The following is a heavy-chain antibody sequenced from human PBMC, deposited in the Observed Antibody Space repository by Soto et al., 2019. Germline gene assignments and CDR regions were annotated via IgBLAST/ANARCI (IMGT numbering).Heavy chain of an antibody. CDR3: ARGGHYDILTGYYGDY. D-gene: IGHD3-9*01. J-gene: IGHJ4*02. V-gene: IGHV1-18*01. CDR1: GYTFTSYG. Sequence: ASVKVSCKASGYTFTSYGISWVRQAPGQGLEWMGWISAYNGNTNYAQKLQGRVTMTKDTSTSTAYLELRSLRSDDTAVYYCARGGHYDILTGYYGDYWGQGTLVTVSS. CDR2: ISAYNGNT.